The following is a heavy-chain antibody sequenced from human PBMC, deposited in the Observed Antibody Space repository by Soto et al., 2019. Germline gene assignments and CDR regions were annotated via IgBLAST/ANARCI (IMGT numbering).Heavy chain of an antibody. CDR3: TQDGGSRDWLTVN. CDR1: GFTFTSYA. V-gene: IGHV3-23*01. J-gene: IGHJ4*02. CDR2: ITGGGDNT. Sequence: EVQLLESGGDLVQPGGSLRLSCAASGFTFTSYAMSWLRQAPGKGLEWVSAITGGGDNTYYADSVKGRFTISRDNSKNTLYLQMNSLRAEDTAFYYCTQDGGSRDWLTVNWGQGTVVTVSS. D-gene: IGHD3-9*01.